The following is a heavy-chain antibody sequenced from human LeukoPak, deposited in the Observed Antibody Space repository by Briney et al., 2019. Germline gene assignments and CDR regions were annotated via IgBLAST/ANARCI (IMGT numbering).Heavy chain of an antibody. CDR2: IKQDGSEK. D-gene: IGHD1-7*01. Sequence: PGGSLRLSCAASGFTFSSYWMSWVRQAPGKGLEWVANIKQDGSEKYYVDSVKGRFTISRDNAKNSLYLQMNSLRAEDTAVYHCARDNWNYVFDYWGQGTLVTVSS. CDR1: GFTFSSYW. J-gene: IGHJ4*02. CDR3: ARDNWNYVFDY. V-gene: IGHV3-7*03.